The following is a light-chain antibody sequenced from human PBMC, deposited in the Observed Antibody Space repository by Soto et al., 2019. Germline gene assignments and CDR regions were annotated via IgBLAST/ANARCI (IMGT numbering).Light chain of an antibody. J-gene: IGLJ3*02. CDR2: DAS. V-gene: IGLV7-46*01. CDR3: LLSYIGARV. CDR1: TGAVTTDHY. Sequence: QAVVTQEPSLTVSPGGTVTLTWDSSTGAVTTDHYPYWFQQKPGQAPRTLIYDASNKHSWTPARFSGSLLGGKAALTLSGAQPEDEAEYYCLLSYIGARVFGGGTKLTVL.